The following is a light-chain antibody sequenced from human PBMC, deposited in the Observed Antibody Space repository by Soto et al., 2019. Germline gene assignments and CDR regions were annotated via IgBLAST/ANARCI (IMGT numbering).Light chain of an antibody. CDR2: DVS. V-gene: IGLV2-14*03. J-gene: IGLJ2*01. Sequence: QSALTQPASVSGSPGESITISCTGTSSDVGAYNYVSWYQQHPGKAPKLMIYDVSNRPSGVSNRFSGSKSGNTASLTISGLQAEDEADYYYSSYTSTNSLFGGGTKLTVL. CDR3: SSYTSTNSL. CDR1: SSDVGAYNY.